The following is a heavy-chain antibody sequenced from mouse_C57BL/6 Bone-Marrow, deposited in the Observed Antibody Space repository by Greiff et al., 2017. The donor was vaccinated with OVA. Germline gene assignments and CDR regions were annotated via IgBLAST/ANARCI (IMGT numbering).Heavy chain of an antibody. J-gene: IGHJ3*01. Sequence: VQLQQPGTELVKPGASVKLSCKASGYTFTSYWMHWVKQRPGQGLEWIGNINPSNGGTNYNEKFKSKATLTVDKSSSTAYMQLSSLTSEASAVSDCAGGQWLLPWFAYWGQGTLVTVPA. V-gene: IGHV1-53*01. CDR2: INPSNGGT. CDR3: AGGQWLLPWFAY. CDR1: GYTFTSYW. D-gene: IGHD2-3*01.